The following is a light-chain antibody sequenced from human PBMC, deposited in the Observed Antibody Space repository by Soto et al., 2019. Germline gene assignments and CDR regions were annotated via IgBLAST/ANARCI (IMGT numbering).Light chain of an antibody. CDR3: SSYAGTNSGSNTLVE. V-gene: IGLV2-8*01. CDR1: SSDVGRYNY. CDR2: EVS. J-gene: IGLJ2*01. Sequence: QSALTQPPSASGSLGQSVTISCTGTSSDVGRYNYVSWYQLHPGKAPKLIIYEVSKRPSGVPDRFSGSKSATTASLTIAGLQADDEADYYCSSYAGTNSGSNTLVEIGGGTKLTVL.